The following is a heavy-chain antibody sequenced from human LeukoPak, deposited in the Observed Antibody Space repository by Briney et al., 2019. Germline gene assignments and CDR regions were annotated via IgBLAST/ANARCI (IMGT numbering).Heavy chain of an antibody. V-gene: IGHV1-3*01. J-gene: IGHJ4*02. CDR3: ARGGTFDY. CDR1: GYTFTTYN. CDR2: INAANGNT. Sequence: ASVKVSCKDSGYTFTTYNVHWVRQAPGQRLEWMGWINAANGNTKSSQKFQGRVTITRDTSATTAYMELSSLRSEDTAVYYCARGGTFDYWGQGTLVTVSS.